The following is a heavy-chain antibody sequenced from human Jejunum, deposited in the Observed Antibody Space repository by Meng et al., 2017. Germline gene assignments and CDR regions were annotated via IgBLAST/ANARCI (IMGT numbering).Heavy chain of an antibody. CDR3: ARGVGDIRVGFDY. Sequence: QVHLREAGPGLVKPSGTLSLPCEVSGDSISSTNWWDWLRQPPGKGLEWIGEIYHSGRTNFNPSLESRVTISVDESKNQFSLTLNSVTAADTAVYYCARGVGDIRVGFDYWGQGILVTVSS. CDR1: GDSISSTNW. V-gene: IGHV4-4*02. CDR2: IYHSGRT. J-gene: IGHJ4*02. D-gene: IGHD5-12*01.